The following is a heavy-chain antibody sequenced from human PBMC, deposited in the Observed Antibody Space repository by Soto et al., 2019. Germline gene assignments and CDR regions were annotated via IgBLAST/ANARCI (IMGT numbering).Heavy chain of an antibody. J-gene: IGHJ4*02. V-gene: IGHV1-46*01. Sequence: QVQLVQSGAEVKKPGASVKVSCKASGYTFTRYYVHWVRQAPGQGFEWMGIIDPSGGSTTYAQKFQGRVTMTWDTSTSTVYMELSSLTSVDTAFYYCARDIDYDSSGLDYWGQGTLVTVSS. CDR1: GYTFTRYY. CDR2: IDPSGGST. D-gene: IGHD3-22*01. CDR3: ARDIDYDSSGLDY.